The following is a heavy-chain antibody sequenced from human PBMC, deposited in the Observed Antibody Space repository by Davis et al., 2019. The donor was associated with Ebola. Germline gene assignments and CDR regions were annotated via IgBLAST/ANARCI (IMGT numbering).Heavy chain of an antibody. Sequence: GGSLRLSCAASGFTFSSYGMHWVRQAPGKGLEWVAVIWYDGSNKYYADSVKGRFTISRDNSKNTLYLQMNSLRDDDTAVYYCARDSIEGATTFDYWGQGTLVTVSS. CDR2: IWYDGSNK. CDR3: ARDSIEGATTFDY. V-gene: IGHV3-33*01. CDR1: GFTFSSYG. D-gene: IGHD1-26*01. J-gene: IGHJ4*02.